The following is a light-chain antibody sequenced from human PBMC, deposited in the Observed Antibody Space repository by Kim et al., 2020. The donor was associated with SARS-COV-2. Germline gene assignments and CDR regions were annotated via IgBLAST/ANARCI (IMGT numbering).Light chain of an antibody. CDR1: RLGERF. Sequence: SYELTQPPSVSVSPGQTATITCSGDRLGERFACWYQQKPGQSPVLVIYHDTKRPSGIPERFSGSNSGNTAALTISGTQPMDEADYYCQVWASNSWVFGGGTQLTVL. CDR3: QVWASNSWV. CDR2: HDT. J-gene: IGLJ3*02. V-gene: IGLV3-1*01.